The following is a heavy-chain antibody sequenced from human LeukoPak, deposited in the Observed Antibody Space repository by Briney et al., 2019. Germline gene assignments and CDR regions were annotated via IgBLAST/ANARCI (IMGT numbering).Heavy chain of an antibody. CDR2: IKEDGSEK. CDR3: AKDRGGDCYACFDY. D-gene: IGHD2-21*02. J-gene: IGHJ4*02. V-gene: IGHV3-7*01. CDR1: GFTFSSNW. Sequence: GGSLRLSCAASGFTFSSNWMTWVRQAPGKGLEWVANIKEDGSEKYYVDSVKGRFTISRDNAKNSLYLQMNSLRAEDTAVYYCAKDRGGDCYACFDYWGQGTLVTVSS.